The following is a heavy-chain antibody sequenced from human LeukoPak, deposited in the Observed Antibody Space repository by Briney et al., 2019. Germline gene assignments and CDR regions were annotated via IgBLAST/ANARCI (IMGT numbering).Heavy chain of an antibody. D-gene: IGHD6-19*01. CDR2: INPNRGGT. CDR1: GYTFTDYY. Sequence: ASVKVSCKSSGYTFTDYYIHWVRQAPGQALEWLGWINPNRGGTNYAQNFQGRVTMTRDTPISTAYMELSRLTSDDMAVYYCAREIAVTGTKAFDVWGQGTMVTVSS. V-gene: IGHV1-2*02. J-gene: IGHJ3*01. CDR3: AREIAVTGTKAFDV.